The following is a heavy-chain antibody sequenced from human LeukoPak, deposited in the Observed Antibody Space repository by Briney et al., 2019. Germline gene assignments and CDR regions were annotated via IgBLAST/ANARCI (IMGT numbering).Heavy chain of an antibody. D-gene: IGHD2-21*02. Sequence: GGSLRLSCAASGFTFNNYAMSWVRQAPGRGLEWVSTISGSGSSTYYADSVKGRFTISRDNSKNTVYLQMNSLRAEDTAVYYCARVWSGGYFVIDYWGQGTLVTVSS. V-gene: IGHV3-23*01. J-gene: IGHJ4*02. CDR3: ARVWSGGYFVIDY. CDR1: GFTFNNYA. CDR2: ISGSGSST.